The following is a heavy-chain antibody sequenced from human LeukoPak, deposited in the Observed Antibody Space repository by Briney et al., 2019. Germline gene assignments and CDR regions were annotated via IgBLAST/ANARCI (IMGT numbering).Heavy chain of an antibody. V-gene: IGHV3-48*01. J-gene: IGHJ5*02. CDR1: VFTFSSYS. CDR2: ISSSSSTI. Sequence: GGSLRLSCAASVFTFSSYSMNWVRQAPGKGLECVLYISSSSSTIYYADSVKGRFTISRDNAKNSLYLQMNTLSAEVTAVSYWARAPGRDFWSGWTPPPVWFDPWGQGTLVTVSS. D-gene: IGHD3-3*01. CDR3: ARAPGRDFWSGWTPPPVWFDP.